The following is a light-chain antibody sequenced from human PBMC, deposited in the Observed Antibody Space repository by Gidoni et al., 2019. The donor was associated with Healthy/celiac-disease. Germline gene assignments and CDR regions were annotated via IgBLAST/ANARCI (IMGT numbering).Light chain of an antibody. CDR3: QQYNNWPPYT. V-gene: IGKV3-15*01. Sequence: IVMTQSPATLSVSPGATAILSCRASQIVSSNVAWYQQKPGQAPRLLIYGASTRATGIRARFSGSGSETEFTLTISSLQSEDFAVYYCQQYNNWPPYTFGQGTKLEIK. CDR2: GAS. CDR1: QIVSSN. J-gene: IGKJ2*01.